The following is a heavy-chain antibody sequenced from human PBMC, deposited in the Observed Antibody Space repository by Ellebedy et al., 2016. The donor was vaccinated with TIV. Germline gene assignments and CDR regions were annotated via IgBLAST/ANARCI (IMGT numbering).Heavy chain of an antibody. CDR2: FTHIGTT. CDR1: GGCFNSYY. CDR3: ARSCSPTCWECLEY. J-gene: IGHJ4*02. V-gene: IGHV4-59*13. Sequence: SETLSLXYSVSGGCFNSYYLTWIRQPPGKGLEWIGHFTHIGTTNYNPSLQSRVAMSLDSSKTQFSLELKSVTAADTAVYFCARSCSPTCWECLEYWGQGVLVTVSS. D-gene: IGHD1-26*01.